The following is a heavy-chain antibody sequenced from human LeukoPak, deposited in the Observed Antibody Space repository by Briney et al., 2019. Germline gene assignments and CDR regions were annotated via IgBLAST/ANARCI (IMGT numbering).Heavy chain of an antibody. CDR1: GGSISSYY. CDR3: ARRRYYGIEYFDY. J-gene: IGHJ4*02. D-gene: IGHD3-9*01. V-gene: IGHV4-59*08. Sequence: PSETLSLTCTVSGGSISSYYWSWIRQPPGKGLEWIGSIYHSGSTYYNPSLKSRVTISVDTSKNQFSLKLSSVTAADTAVYYCARRRYYGIEYFDYWGQGTLVTVSS. CDR2: IYHSGST.